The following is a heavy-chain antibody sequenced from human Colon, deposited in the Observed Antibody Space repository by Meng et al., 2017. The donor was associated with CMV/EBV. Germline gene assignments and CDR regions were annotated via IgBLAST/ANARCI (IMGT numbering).Heavy chain of an antibody. D-gene: IGHD3-10*01. Sequence: ETLSLTCAASGFTPKTYAMTWVRQAPGKGLEWVSSISGDGRSIWYADSVKGRFTISRDNSKNTLDLHMNSLRAEDTAVYYCARVMSRAIINYYYYGMDVWGQGTTVTVSS. V-gene: IGHV3-23*01. J-gene: IGHJ6*02. CDR3: ARVMSRAIINYYYYGMDV. CDR2: ISGDGRSI. CDR1: GFTPKTYA.